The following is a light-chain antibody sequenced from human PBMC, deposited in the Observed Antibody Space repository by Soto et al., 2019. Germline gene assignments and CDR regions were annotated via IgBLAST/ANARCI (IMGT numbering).Light chain of an antibody. CDR2: EGS. Sequence: QSALTQPASVSGSPGQSITISCTGTSSDVGGYNLVSWYQQHPGKAPKLMIYEGSKRPSGVPNRFSGSKSGNTASLTISGLQAEDEADYYCCSYAGSSTLVVFGGGTKLTVL. CDR3: CSYAGSSTLVV. CDR1: SSDVGGYNL. J-gene: IGLJ2*01. V-gene: IGLV2-23*01.